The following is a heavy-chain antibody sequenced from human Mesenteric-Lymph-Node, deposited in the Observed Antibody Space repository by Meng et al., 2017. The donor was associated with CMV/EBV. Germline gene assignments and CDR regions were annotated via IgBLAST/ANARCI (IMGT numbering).Heavy chain of an antibody. D-gene: IGHD6-6*01. V-gene: IGHV3-23*01. Sequence: GGSLRLSCAASGFTFSSHAMSWVRQAPGKGLEWVSAISGSAADTYYADSVKGRFTISRDISKNTLFLQMNSLRGEDTAVYYCAKEALYSTSSVGYYLDCWGQGALVTVSS. J-gene: IGHJ4*02. CDR1: GFTFSSHA. CDR3: AKEALYSTSSVGYYLDC. CDR2: ISGSAADT.